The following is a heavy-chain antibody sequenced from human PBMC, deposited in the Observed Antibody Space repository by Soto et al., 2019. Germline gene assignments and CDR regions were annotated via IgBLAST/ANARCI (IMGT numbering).Heavy chain of an antibody. CDR1: GYTFTSYD. Sequence: QVQLVQSGAEVKKPGASVKVSCKASGYTFTSYDINWVRQATGQGREWMGWMNPNSGNTGYAQKFQGRVTMTRNTSISTAYMELSSLRSEDTAVYYCARSSSSWYYYYYGMDVWGQGTTVTVSS. D-gene: IGHD6-13*01. J-gene: IGHJ6*02. V-gene: IGHV1-8*01. CDR3: ARSSSSWYYYYYGMDV. CDR2: MNPNSGNT.